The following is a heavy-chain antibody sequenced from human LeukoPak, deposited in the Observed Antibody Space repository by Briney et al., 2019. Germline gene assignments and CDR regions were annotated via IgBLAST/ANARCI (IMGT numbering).Heavy chain of an antibody. CDR2: IYRSGTT. D-gene: IGHD6-19*01. CDR1: GVSISNYY. J-gene: IGHJ4*02. V-gene: IGHV4-59*12. CDR3: ARRSPYSTGWSSYFDY. Sequence: SETLSLTCTVSGVSISNYYWNWIRQPPGKGLEWIGEIYRSGTTNYKPSLKSRVTISLDKSRNHFSLKLTSVTAADSAVYYCARRSPYSTGWSSYFDYWGQGALVTVSS.